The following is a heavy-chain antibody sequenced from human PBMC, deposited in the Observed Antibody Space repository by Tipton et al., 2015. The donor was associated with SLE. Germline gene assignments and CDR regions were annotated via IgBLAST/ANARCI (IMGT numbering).Heavy chain of an antibody. D-gene: IGHD3-16*01. Sequence: GSLRLSCAASGFTYSGYAMLWVRQAPGKGLAWVAFIRADGSNKDYADSVRGRFTISRDNSKNTLYLQMNRLRVEDTAVYYCAGGTGAYFDHWGQGTLVTVSS. J-gene: IGHJ4*02. CDR2: IRADGSNK. CDR1: GFTYSGYA. V-gene: IGHV3-30*02. CDR3: AGGTGAYFDH.